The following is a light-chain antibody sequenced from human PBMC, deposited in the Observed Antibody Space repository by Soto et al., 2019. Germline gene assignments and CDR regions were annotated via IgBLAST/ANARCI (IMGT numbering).Light chain of an antibody. J-gene: IGLJ1*01. CDR1: SSDVGRYNL. V-gene: IGLV2-23*02. Sequence: QPALTQPASVSGFPGQSITISCTGSSSDVGRYNLVSWYQQHPGKAPKLIIYEVFKRPSGVSNRFSGSKSGNTASLTVSGLQAEDEAYYYCCSYAGIFVFGPGTKVTVL. CDR3: CSYAGIFV. CDR2: EVF.